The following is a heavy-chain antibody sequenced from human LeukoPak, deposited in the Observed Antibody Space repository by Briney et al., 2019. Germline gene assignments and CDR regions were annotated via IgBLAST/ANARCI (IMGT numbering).Heavy chain of an antibody. CDR2: ISAYNGNT. V-gene: IGHV1-18*01. D-gene: IGHD4-17*01. CDR3: AREGANYGDYRLPGDY. CDR1: GYTFTSYG. J-gene: IGHJ4*02. Sequence: EASVKVSCKASGYTFTSYGISWVRQAPGQGLGWMGWISAYNGNTNYAQKLQGRVTMTTDTSTSTAYMELRSLRSDDTAVYYCAREGANYGDYRLPGDYWGQGTLVTVSS.